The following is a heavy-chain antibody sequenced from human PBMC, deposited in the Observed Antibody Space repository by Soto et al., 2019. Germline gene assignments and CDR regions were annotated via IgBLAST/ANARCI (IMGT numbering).Heavy chain of an antibody. CDR2: INHSGST. J-gene: IGHJ1*01. Sequence: SETLSLTCAVYGGSFSGYYWSWIRQPPGKGLEWIGEINHSGSTNYNPSLKSRVTISVDTSKNQFSLKLSSVTAADTAVYYCARGVTTVDPYFQHWGQGTLVTVSS. CDR1: GGSFSGYY. D-gene: IGHD4-17*01. CDR3: ARGVTTVDPYFQH. V-gene: IGHV4-34*01.